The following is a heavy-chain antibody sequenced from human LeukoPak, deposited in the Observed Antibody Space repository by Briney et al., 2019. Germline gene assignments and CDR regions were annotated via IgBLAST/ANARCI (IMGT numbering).Heavy chain of an antibody. J-gene: IGHJ4*02. CDR1: GGSISSGGYY. Sequence: SETLSLTCIVSGGSISSGGYYWSWIRQHPGKGLEWIGYIYYSGSTYYNPSLKSRVTISVDTSKNQFSLKLSSVTAADTAVHYCAMGYSSSWASPAGGYWGQGTLVTVSS. CDR3: AMGYSSSWASPAGGY. CDR2: IYYSGST. D-gene: IGHD6-13*01. V-gene: IGHV4-31*03.